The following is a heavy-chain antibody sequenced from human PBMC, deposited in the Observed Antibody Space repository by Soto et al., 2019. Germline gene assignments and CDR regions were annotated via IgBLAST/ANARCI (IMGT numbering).Heavy chain of an antibody. CDR1: GFSFSDYS. CDR2: ISSRSDAI. V-gene: IGHV3-48*02. D-gene: IGHD2-21*02. CDR3: ARLPKGSLVTA. Sequence: VQLVESGGGLVYPGGSLRLSCVGSGFSFSDYSINWVRQAPGKGLQWISCISSRSDAIHYADSVKGRFTVSRDNAKNAVFLQMNSLRDDDTAIYYCARLPKGSLVTAWGQGTQVTVSS. J-gene: IGHJ4*02.